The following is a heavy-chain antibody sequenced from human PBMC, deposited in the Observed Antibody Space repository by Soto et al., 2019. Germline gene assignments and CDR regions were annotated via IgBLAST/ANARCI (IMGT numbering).Heavy chain of an antibody. V-gene: IGHV1-18*04. CDR1: GYTFTKYG. Sequence: QEQLVLSGGEVKKPGASVRVSCKASGYTFTKYGITWVRQAPGQGLEWMGWIGVYNGKTNYARKLQGRVIMTADTSASTAYMELRSLRSDDTAVYYCSRARYCTSPSCYNHYYYGMDIWGQGTTVSVSS. J-gene: IGHJ6*02. CDR3: SRARYCTSPSCYNHYYYGMDI. CDR2: IGVYNGKT. D-gene: IGHD2-2*02.